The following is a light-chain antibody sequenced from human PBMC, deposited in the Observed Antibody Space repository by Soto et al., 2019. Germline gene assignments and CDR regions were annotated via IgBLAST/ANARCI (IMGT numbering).Light chain of an antibody. CDR2: GAS. CDR3: QQYGNPPPNA. V-gene: IGKV3-20*01. CDR1: QSVSSSY. Sequence: EIVLTQSPGTLSLSPGERATLSCRASQSVSSSYLAWCQQKPGQAPRVLIHGASSRATGIPDRFSGSGSGTAFTLPISRLEPEDFAVYFCQQYGNPPPNAFGQGTKVDIK. J-gene: IGKJ2*01.